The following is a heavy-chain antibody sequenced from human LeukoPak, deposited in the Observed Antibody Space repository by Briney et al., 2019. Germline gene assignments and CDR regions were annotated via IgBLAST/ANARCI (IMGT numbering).Heavy chain of an antibody. CDR3: ARQYSSGWPYYYYYYMDV. Sequence: PSETLSLTCAVSGGSISSSNWWSWIRQPPGKGLEWIGSIYYSGSTYYNPSLKSRVTISIDTSKNQFSLKLSSVTAADTAVYYCARQYSSGWPYYYYYYMDVWGKGTTVTISS. D-gene: IGHD6-19*01. CDR2: IYYSGST. CDR1: GGSISSSNW. J-gene: IGHJ6*03. V-gene: IGHV4-39*01.